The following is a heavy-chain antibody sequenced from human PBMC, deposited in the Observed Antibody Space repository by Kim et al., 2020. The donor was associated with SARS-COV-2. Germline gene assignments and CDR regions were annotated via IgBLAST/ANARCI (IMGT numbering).Heavy chain of an antibody. CDR3: ARDLSYDSSGYYTGVED. CDR1: GYTFTTYV. J-gene: IGHJ4*02. V-gene: IGHV1-3*01. CDR2: INVGNGNR. D-gene: IGHD3-22*01. Sequence: ASVKVSCKASGYTFTTYVMHWVRQAPGQRIEWMGWINVGNGNRTYAQKFHGRVTITRDTSASTAYMELSSLRSEDTAVYYCARDLSYDSSGYYTGVEDWGQGTLVTVSS.